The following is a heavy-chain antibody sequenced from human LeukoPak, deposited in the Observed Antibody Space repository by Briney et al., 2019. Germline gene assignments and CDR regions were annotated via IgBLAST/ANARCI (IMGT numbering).Heavy chain of an antibody. CDR3: ARNYYDSSGYPYYFDY. CDR1: ADSFTSYW. CDR2: IYPGDSDT. J-gene: IGHJ4*02. Sequence: PGESLKISCKGSADSFTSYWIGWVRQMPGKGLEWMGIIYPGDSDTRYSPSFQGQVTISADKSISTAYLQWSSLKASDTAMYYCARNYYDSSGYPYYFDYWGQGTLVTVSS. D-gene: IGHD3-22*01. V-gene: IGHV5-51*03.